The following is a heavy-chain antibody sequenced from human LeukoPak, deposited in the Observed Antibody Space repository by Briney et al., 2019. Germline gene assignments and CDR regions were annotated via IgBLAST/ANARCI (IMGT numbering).Heavy chain of an antibody. J-gene: IGHJ6*03. D-gene: IGHD5-12*01. CDR1: GFTFSSYA. CDR3: ASSGYDYGYYYYYYYMDV. CDR2: ISGSGGST. Sequence: GGSLRLSCAASGFTFSSYAMSWVRQAPGKGLEWVSAISGSGGSTYYADSVKGRFTISRDNSKNTLYLQMNSLRAEDTAVYYCASSGYDYGYYYYYYYMDVWGKGTTVTVSS. V-gene: IGHV3-23*01.